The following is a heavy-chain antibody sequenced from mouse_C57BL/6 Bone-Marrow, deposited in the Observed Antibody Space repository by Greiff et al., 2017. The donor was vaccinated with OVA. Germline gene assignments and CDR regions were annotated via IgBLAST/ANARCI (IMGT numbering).Heavy chain of an antibody. J-gene: IGHJ2*01. Sequence: EVKLVESGGGLVQPGGSLKLSCAASGFTFSDYYMYWVRQTPEQRLEWVAYISNGGGSTYYPDTVKGRFTISRDNAKNTLYLQKGRVMSEDTTMYYCARHDGYYDYWGQGTTLTVSS. V-gene: IGHV5-12*01. D-gene: IGHD2-3*01. CDR1: GFTFSDYY. CDR2: ISNGGGST. CDR3: ARHDGYYDY.